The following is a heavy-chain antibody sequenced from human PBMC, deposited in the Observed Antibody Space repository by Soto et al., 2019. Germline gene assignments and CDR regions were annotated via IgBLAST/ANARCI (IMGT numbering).Heavy chain of an antibody. D-gene: IGHD4-17*01. Sequence: PGGSLRLSCAASGFTFSSYSMNWVRQAPGKGLEWVSSISSSSSYIYYADSVKGRFTISRDNAKNSLYLQMNSLRAEDTAVYYWARDDYGDYVLDYWGQGTLVTVSS. CDR2: ISSSSSYI. CDR1: GFTFSSYS. CDR3: ARDDYGDYVLDY. V-gene: IGHV3-21*01. J-gene: IGHJ4*02.